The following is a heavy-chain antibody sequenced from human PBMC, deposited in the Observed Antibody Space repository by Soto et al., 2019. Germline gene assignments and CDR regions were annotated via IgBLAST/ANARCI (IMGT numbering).Heavy chain of an antibody. V-gene: IGHV3-48*03. J-gene: IGHJ4*02. CDR1: GFDFSGSE. CDR2: ITGSGGAM. D-gene: IGHD2-21*01. CDR3: AKVAPFILGSPF. Sequence: GGSLRLSCTASGFDFSGSEMNWFRQAPGKGLEWVAYITGSGGAMFHADSLKGRFSISRDNAKNSLFLEMNNLTADDAGVYYCAKVAPFILGSPFWGQGTLVTVSS.